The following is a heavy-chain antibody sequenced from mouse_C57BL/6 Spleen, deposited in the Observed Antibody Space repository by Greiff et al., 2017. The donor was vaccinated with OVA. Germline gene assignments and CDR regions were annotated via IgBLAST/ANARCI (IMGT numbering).Heavy chain of an antibody. CDR3: TREGVVAKNYYAMDY. CDR1: GYTFTSYW. J-gene: IGHJ4*01. V-gene: IGHV1-5*01. CDR2: IYPGNSDT. D-gene: IGHD1-1*01. Sequence: DVKLQESGTVLARPGASVKMSCKTSGYTFTSYWMHWVKQRPGQGLEWIGAIYPGNSDTSYNQKFKGKAKLTAVTSASTAYMELSSLTNEDSAVYYCTREGVVAKNYYAMDYWGQGTSVTVSS.